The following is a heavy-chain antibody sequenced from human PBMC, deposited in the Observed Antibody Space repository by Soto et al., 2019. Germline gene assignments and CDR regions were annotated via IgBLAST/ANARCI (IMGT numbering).Heavy chain of an antibody. D-gene: IGHD3-22*01. CDR2: ISYDGSNK. CDR3: ARYLVLGAVVTTVFDY. V-gene: IGHV3-30-3*01. J-gene: IGHJ4*02. Sequence: ESGGGVVQPGRSLRLSCAASGFTFSSYAMHWVRQAPGKGLEWVAVISYDGSNKYDADSVKGRFTISRDNSKNTLYLQMNSLRAEDTAVYYCARYLVLGAVVTTVFDYWGQGTLVTVSS. CDR1: GFTFSSYA.